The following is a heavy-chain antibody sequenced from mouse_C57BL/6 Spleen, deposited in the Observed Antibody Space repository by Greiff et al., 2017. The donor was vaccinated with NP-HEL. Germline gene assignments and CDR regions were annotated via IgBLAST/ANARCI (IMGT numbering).Heavy chain of an antibody. Sequence: VQLQQPGAELVMPGASVKLSCKASGYTFTSYWMHWVKQRPGQGLEWIGEIDPSDSYTNYNQKFKGKSTLTVDKSSSTAYMQLSSLTSEDSAVYYCARNGLNDYGNPWFAYWGQGTLVTVSA. V-gene: IGHV1-69*01. J-gene: IGHJ3*01. CDR1: GYTFTSYW. D-gene: IGHD2-1*01. CDR2: IDPSDSYT. CDR3: ARNGLNDYGNPWFAY.